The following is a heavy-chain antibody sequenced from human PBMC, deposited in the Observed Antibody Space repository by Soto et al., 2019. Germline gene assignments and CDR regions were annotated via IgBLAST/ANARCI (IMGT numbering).Heavy chain of an antibody. V-gene: IGHV4-59*01. J-gene: IGHJ5*02. Sequence: QVQLQESGPGPVKPSETLSLTCTVSGDSITNYYWSWIRQPPGKGLEWVGNIYYTGSTNYNPSLKSRVTISIDTSKNQFSLRLGSVTAADTAVYYCARDSRVPTWGQGTLVTVSS. CDR3: ARDSRVPT. CDR1: GDSITNYY. CDR2: IYYTGST.